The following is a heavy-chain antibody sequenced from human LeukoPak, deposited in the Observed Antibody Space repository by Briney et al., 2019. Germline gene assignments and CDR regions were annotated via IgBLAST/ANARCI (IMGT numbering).Heavy chain of an antibody. V-gene: IGHV4-61*02. CDR1: GGSISSGSYY. CDR2: MYISGTT. D-gene: IGHD2-2*01. CDR3: ARGEPRYQYAMDV. Sequence: SQTLSFTCTVSGGSISSGSYYWSWIRQPAGKGLEWIGRMYISGTTNYNPTLKSRVTISVDTSKNQFSLKVSSVTAADTAVYYCARGEPRYQYAMDVWGQGTTVTVSS. J-gene: IGHJ6*02.